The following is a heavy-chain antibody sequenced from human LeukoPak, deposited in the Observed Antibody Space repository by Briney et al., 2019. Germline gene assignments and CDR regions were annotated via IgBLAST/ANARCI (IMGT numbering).Heavy chain of an antibody. J-gene: IGHJ4*02. V-gene: IGHV3-9*01. D-gene: IGHD3-10*01. CDR3: AKDLTMAPSAGYFDY. Sequence: GGSLRLSCAASGCTFDDYAMHWVRQAPGKGLEWVSGISWNSGSIGYADSVKGRFTISRDNAKNSLYLQMNSLRAEDTALYYCAKDLTMAPSAGYFDYWGQGTLVTVSS. CDR1: GCTFDDYA. CDR2: ISWNSGSI.